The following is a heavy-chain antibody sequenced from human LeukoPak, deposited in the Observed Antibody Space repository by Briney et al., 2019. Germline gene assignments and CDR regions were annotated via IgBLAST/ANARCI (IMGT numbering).Heavy chain of an antibody. J-gene: IGHJ4*02. V-gene: IGHV5-51*01. D-gene: IGHD3-3*01. CDR2: IYPGDSDT. CDR1: GYTFSSYW. Sequence: RGESLKISCKGSGYTFSSYWIGCVRQMPGKGLEWMGIIYPGDSDTRYSPSLQGQVTISVDTSIGTAYLQWSSLKASDTAIYYCARQNDFRLDYWGQGTLVTVSS. CDR3: ARQNDFRLDY.